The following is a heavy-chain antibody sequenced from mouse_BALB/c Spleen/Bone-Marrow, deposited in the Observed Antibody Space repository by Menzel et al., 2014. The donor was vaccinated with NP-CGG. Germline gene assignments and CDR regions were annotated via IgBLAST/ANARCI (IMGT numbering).Heavy chain of an antibody. CDR3: VYGRDWYFDV. Sequence: VQLQQPGAELVKPGASVKLSCTASGFNIKDTYMHWVKERPEQGLEWIGRIDPANGNTKYDPKFRGKATITADTSSNTAYLQLSSLTSEDTAVYYCVYGRDWYFDVWGAGTTVTVSS. CDR2: IDPANGNT. D-gene: IGHD1-1*01. CDR1: GFNIKDTY. J-gene: IGHJ1*01. V-gene: IGHV14-3*02.